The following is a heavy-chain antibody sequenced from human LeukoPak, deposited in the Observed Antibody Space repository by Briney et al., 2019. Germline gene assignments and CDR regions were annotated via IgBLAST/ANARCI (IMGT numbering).Heavy chain of an antibody. CDR3: ARGRSCSGGSCYYYYYGMDV. Sequence: GGSLRLSCAASGFTFSSYSMNWVRQAPGKGLEWVSSISSSSSYIYYADSVKGRFTISRDNAKNSLYLQMNSLRAEDTAVYYCARGRSCSGGSCYYYYYGMDVWGQGTTVTVSS. CDR1: GFTFSSYS. D-gene: IGHD2-15*01. CDR2: ISSSSSYI. J-gene: IGHJ6*02. V-gene: IGHV3-21*01.